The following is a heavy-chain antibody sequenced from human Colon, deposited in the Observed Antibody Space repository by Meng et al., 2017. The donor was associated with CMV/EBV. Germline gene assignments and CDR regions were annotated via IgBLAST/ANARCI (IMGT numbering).Heavy chain of an antibody. CDR2: INSVGSST. CDR1: GSTFSSYW. Sequence: GRSLRPSCAASGSTFSSYWMHWFRQAPGKGRVWVSRINSVGSSTSYADSVKGRFTISRYNAKNTLYLQMKSLRAEGTAVYYCARGGYCSSTSCYKGIDYWGQGTLVTVSS. J-gene: IGHJ4*02. CDR3: ARGGYCSSTSCYKGIDY. D-gene: IGHD2-2*02. V-gene: IGHV3-74*01.